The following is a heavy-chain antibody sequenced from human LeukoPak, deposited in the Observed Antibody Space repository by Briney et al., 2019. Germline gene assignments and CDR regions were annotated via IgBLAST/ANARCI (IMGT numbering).Heavy chain of an antibody. V-gene: IGHV1-2*02. CDR1: GYTFTGYY. Sequence: ASVKVSCKASGYTFTGYYMDWVRQAPGQGVEWMGWNNPNSGGTNYAQDFHGRVTMTRDTSISTAYRELSRLRSDDTAVYYCARAGDSGNLAWGQGTLVTVSS. J-gene: IGHJ5*02. CDR2: NNPNSGGT. CDR3: ARAGDSGNLA. D-gene: IGHD1-26*01.